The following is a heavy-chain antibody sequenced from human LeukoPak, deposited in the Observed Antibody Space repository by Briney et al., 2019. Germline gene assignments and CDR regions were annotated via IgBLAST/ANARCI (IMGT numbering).Heavy chain of an antibody. J-gene: IGHJ3*02. V-gene: IGHV3-9*01. Sequence: GGSLRLSCAASGFTFSSYAMHWVRQAPGKGLEWVSGISWNSGSIGYADSVKGRFTISRDNAKNSLYLQMNSLRAEDTALYYCAKDIVVIAAAGTGGFDIWGQGTMVTVSS. D-gene: IGHD6-13*01. CDR3: AKDIVVIAAAGTGGFDI. CDR2: ISWNSGSI. CDR1: GFTFSSYA.